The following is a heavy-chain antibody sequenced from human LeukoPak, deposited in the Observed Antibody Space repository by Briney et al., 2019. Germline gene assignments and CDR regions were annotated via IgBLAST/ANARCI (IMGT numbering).Heavy chain of an antibody. V-gene: IGHV3-53*01. CDR3: ARDPVAVAGTIQLP. J-gene: IGHJ5*02. CDR1: GFTVSSNY. Sequence: AGSLRLSCAASGFTVSSNYMSWVRQAPGRGLEWVSVIYSGGSTYYADSVRGRFTISRDNSKNTLYLQMNSLRAEDTAVYYCARDPVAVAGTIQLPWGQGTLVTVSS. CDR2: IYSGGST. D-gene: IGHD6-19*01.